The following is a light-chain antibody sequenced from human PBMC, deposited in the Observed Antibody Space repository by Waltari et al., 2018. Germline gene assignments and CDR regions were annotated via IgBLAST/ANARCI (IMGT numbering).Light chain of an antibody. CDR1: ASLLFSDGNTY. V-gene: IGKV2-30*01. CDR2: KVS. J-gene: IGKJ2*01. Sequence: VVMTQSPLSLPVTLGQPSSISCRSSASLLFSDGNTYLNWCHQRPGQSPRRLIYKVSNRDSGVPDRFSGSGSDTVFTLKISRVEAEDVGVYYCMQGTHWPVYTFGQGTRLEIK. CDR3: MQGTHWPVYT.